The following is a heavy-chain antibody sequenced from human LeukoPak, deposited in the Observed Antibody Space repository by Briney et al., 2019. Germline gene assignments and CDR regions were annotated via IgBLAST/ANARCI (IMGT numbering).Heavy chain of an antibody. CDR2: IYYSGST. J-gene: IGHJ5*02. Sequence: SETLSLTCTVSGGSISSYYWGWIRQPPGKGLEWIGSIYYSGSTYYNPSLKSRVTISVDTSKNQFSLKLSSVTAADTAVYYCARDGSGSYHPYWFDPWGQGTLVTVSS. CDR3: ARDGSGSYHPYWFDP. CDR1: GGSISSYY. D-gene: IGHD3-10*01. V-gene: IGHV4-39*07.